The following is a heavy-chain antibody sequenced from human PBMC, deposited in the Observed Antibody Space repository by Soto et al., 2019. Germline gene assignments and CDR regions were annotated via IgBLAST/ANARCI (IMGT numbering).Heavy chain of an antibody. V-gene: IGHV2-70*01. J-gene: IGHJ6*02. CDR2: IDWDDDK. CDR1: GFSLSTSGMC. CDR3: ARNIRANWSRSPPYYYYYGMDV. Sequence: SGPTLVNPTQTLTLTCTFSGFSLSTSGMCVSWIRQPPGKALEWLALIDWDDDKYYSTSLKTRLTISKDTSKNQVVLTMTNMKPVDTATYYCARNIRANWSRSPPYYYYYGMDVWGQGTTVTVSS. D-gene: IGHD1-20*01.